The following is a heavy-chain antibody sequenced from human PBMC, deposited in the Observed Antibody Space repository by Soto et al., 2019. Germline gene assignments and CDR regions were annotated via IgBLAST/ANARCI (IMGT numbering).Heavy chain of an antibody. CDR1: GYSFTSYW. J-gene: IGHJ5*02. V-gene: IGHV5-51*01. CDR2: IYPGDSDT. CDR3: ARLPYYYDSSGYYYRWFDP. Sequence: PGESLKISCKGSGYSFTSYWIGWVRQMPGKGLEWMGIIYPGDSDTRYSPSFQGQVTISADKSISTAYLQWSSLKASDTAMYYCARLPYYYDSSGYYYRWFDPWGQGTLVTVSS. D-gene: IGHD3-22*01.